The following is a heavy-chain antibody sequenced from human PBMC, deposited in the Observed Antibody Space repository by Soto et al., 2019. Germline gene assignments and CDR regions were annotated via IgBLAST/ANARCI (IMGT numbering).Heavy chain of an antibody. CDR2: ISYDGSNK. V-gene: IGHV3-30*18. CDR3: AKDRRPNYYYDMDV. D-gene: IGHD6-25*01. CDR1: GFTFSSYG. Sequence: QVQLVESGGGVVQPGRSLRLSCVASGFTFSSYGMHWVRQAPGKGLEWVAVISYDGSNKYYADSVKGRFTISRDNSKNTLYLQMNSLRAEDTAVYYCAKDRRPNYYYDMDVWGQGTTVTVSS. J-gene: IGHJ6*02.